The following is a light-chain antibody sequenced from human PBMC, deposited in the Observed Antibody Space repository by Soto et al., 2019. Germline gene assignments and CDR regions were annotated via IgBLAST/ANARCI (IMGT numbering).Light chain of an antibody. CDR2: SNN. CDR1: SSNIGSNT. J-gene: IGLJ2*01. V-gene: IGLV1-44*01. CDR3: AAWDDSLNGAGV. Sequence: QSALTQPPSASGTPGQRVTISCSGSSSNIGSNTVNWYQQLPGTAPKLLIYSNNQRPSGVPDRFSGSKSGTSASLAISGLQSEDEADYYCAAWDDSLNGAGVFGGGTKVTVL.